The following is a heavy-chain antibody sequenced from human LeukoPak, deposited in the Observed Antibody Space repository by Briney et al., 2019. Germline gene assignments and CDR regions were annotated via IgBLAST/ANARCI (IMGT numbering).Heavy chain of an antibody. V-gene: IGHV3-21*01. J-gene: IGHJ4*02. CDR3: ARDSLYCSRANCYTDFDY. D-gene: IGHD2-2*02. CDR2: ISNNFYS. CDR1: GFNFSSYG. Sequence: GGSLRLSCEASGFNFSSYGMNWVRQAPGKGLEWLSSISNNFYSYYADSLKGRYTISRDNAKKSIYLQMNSLRADDTAVYYCARDSLYCSRANCYTDFDYWGQGTLVTVSS.